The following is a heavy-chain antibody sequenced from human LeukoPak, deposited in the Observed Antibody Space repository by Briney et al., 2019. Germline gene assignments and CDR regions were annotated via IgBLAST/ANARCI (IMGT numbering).Heavy chain of an antibody. CDR3: AKLTSGWFEDF. V-gene: IGHV3-23*01. Sequence: GGSLRLPCTASRPIHTIYHMPWLRRSTRKALECVSAIRSSNECTFYADSVMGRFTISRDASKNTLYLKMINLRVEDTALYYCAKLTSGWFEDFWGQGTLVTVYS. CDR1: RPIHTIYH. J-gene: IGHJ4*02. D-gene: IGHD6-19*01. CDR2: IRSSNECT.